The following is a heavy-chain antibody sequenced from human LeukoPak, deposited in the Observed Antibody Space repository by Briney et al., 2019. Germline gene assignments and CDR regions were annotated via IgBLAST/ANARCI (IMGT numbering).Heavy chain of an antibody. CDR3: ARDLFLEYSSPYYYYYYYGMDV. J-gene: IGHJ6*02. CDR1: GYTFTGYY. V-gene: IGHV1-2*02. CDR2: INPNSGGT. Sequence: ASVKVSCKASGYTFTGYYMHWVRQAPGQGLEWMGWINPNSGGTNYAQKFQGRVTMTRDTSISTAYMELSRLRSDDTAVYYCARDLFLEYSSPYYYYYYYGMDVWGQGTTVTVSS. D-gene: IGHD6-6*01.